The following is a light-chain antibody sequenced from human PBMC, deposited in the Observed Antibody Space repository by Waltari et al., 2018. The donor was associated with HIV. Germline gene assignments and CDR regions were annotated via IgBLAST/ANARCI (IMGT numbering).Light chain of an antibody. CDR1: QSVRSN. CDR2: SAS. Sequence: EIVMTQSPATLSVSPGDRATLSCRASQSVRSNLAGYQQKPGQAPRLLIFSASTRAAGTPARFSGGGSGTEFTLTITSLQSADFAVYYCQQYDDWPPLTFGGGTKVEI. J-gene: IGKJ4*01. V-gene: IGKV3-15*01. CDR3: QQYDDWPPLT.